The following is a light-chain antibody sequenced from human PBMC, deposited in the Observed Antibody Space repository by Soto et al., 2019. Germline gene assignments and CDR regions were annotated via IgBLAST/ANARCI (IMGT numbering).Light chain of an antibody. V-gene: IGKV3-15*01. CDR2: DAS. CDR3: QQYNQWPLT. J-gene: IGKJ4*01. CDR1: QSVSSN. Sequence: EIVMTHSPATLSVSPGERATLSCRASQSVSSNLAWYQQKPGQAPRLLIYDASTRATGIPARFSGSGSGTDFILTISSLQSEDFAVYYCQQYNQWPLTFGGGTKVDIK.